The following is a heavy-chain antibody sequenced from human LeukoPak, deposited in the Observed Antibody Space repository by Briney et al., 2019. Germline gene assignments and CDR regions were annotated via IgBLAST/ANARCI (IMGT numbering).Heavy chain of an antibody. Sequence: PSQTLSLTCAVSGVSISSGGYSWSWIRQPPGKGLEWIGYIYHSGSTYYNPSLKSRVTISVDRSKNQFSLKLSSVTAADTAVYYCARGYCSGGSCYWFDPWGQGTLVTVSS. D-gene: IGHD2-15*01. V-gene: IGHV4-30-2*01. J-gene: IGHJ5*02. CDR2: IYHSGST. CDR3: ARGYCSGGSCYWFDP. CDR1: GVSISSGGYS.